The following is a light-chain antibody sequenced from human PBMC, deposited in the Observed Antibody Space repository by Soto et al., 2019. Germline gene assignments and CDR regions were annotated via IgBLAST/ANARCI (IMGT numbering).Light chain of an antibody. CDR2: EVI. V-gene: IGLV2-14*01. CDR3: CSYTNSDTHLL. J-gene: IGLJ3*02. Sequence: QSVLTQPASVSGSPGQSITISCTGSTSDMGGYNFVSWYQQHPGKAPKLMIYEVINRPSGVSSRFSGSKSANTASLTISGLHAEDEYDYYCCSYTNSDTHLLFGGGTKETVL. CDR1: TSDMGGYNF.